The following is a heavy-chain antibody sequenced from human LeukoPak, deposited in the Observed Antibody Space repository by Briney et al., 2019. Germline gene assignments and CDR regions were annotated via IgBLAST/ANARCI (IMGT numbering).Heavy chain of an antibody. Sequence: SETLSLTCTVSGGSISSYYWSWIRQPPGKGLEWIGYIYYSGSTNYNPSLKSRVTISVDTSKNQFSLKLSSVTAADTAVYYCATSRGSYQGLDAFDIWGQGTMVTVSS. CDR2: IYYSGST. V-gene: IGHV4-59*08. D-gene: IGHD1-26*01. CDR1: GGSISSYY. J-gene: IGHJ3*02. CDR3: ATSRGSYQGLDAFDI.